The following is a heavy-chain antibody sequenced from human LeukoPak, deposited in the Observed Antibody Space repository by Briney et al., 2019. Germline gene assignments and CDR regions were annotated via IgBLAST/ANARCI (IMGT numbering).Heavy chain of an antibody. D-gene: IGHD2-2*01. CDR3: AREGPLYCSSTSCYAHYFDY. V-gene: IGHV3-7*03. Sequence: PGGSLRLSCAASGFTFSSYWMSWVRQAPGKGLEWVANIKQDGSEKYYVDSVKGRFTISRDNAKNSLYLQMNRLRAEDTAVYYCAREGPLYCSSTSCYAHYFDYWGQGTLVTVSS. CDR2: IKQDGSEK. CDR1: GFTFSSYW. J-gene: IGHJ4*02.